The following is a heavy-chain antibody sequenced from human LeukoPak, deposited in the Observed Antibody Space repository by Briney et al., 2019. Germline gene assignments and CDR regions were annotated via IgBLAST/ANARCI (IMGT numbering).Heavy chain of an antibody. D-gene: IGHD1-14*01. Sequence: GGSLRLSCAASAFTFSSYWMHWVRQAPGKGLVWVSRIKSDGSSTSYADSVKGRFTISRDNAKNTLYLQMNSLRVEDTAVYYCAREEYVYNDYWGQGTLVTVSS. CDR2: IKSDGSST. CDR1: AFTFSSYW. V-gene: IGHV3-74*01. J-gene: IGHJ4*02. CDR3: AREEYVYNDY.